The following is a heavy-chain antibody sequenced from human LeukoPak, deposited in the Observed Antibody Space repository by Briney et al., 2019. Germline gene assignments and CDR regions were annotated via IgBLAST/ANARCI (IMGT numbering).Heavy chain of an antibody. V-gene: IGHV1-2*02. J-gene: IGHJ6*03. D-gene: IGHD4-11*01. Sequence: ASVKVSCKASGYTFTGYYMHWVRQAPGQGLEWMGWINPNSGGANYAQKFQGRVTMTRDTSISTAYMELSRLRSDDTAVYYCARGATVTTYHYYYMDVWGKGTTVTVSS. CDR3: ARGATVTTYHYYYMDV. CDR1: GYTFTGYY. CDR2: INPNSGGA.